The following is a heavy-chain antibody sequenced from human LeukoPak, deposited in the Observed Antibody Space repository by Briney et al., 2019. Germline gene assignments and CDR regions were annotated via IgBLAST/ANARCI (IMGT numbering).Heavy chain of an antibody. Sequence: GGSLRLSCAASGFSFSEYEMNWVRQAPGKGLEWISYINAGGSTIHYAASVRGRLTISRDNAKNSLYLQMNNLRAEDTGIYYCARTTLSGAPRDWGQGSLVIISS. D-gene: IGHD1-26*01. V-gene: IGHV3-48*03. J-gene: IGHJ4*02. CDR1: GFSFSEYE. CDR3: ARTTLSGAPRD. CDR2: INAGGSTI.